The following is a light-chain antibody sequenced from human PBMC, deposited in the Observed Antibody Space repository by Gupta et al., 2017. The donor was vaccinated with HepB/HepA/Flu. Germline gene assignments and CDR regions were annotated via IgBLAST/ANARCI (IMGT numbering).Light chain of an antibody. Sequence: QAVLTQPPSVSGTPGQRVTISCSGSSSNIGRNVVNWYQQLPGTAPNVLLSSNNQRPSGVPARFSGSTSGTSASLAISGLQSEDEADYYCAASDDSMNVFYVFGTGTKLTVL. J-gene: IGLJ1*01. CDR2: SNN. CDR1: SSNIGRNV. CDR3: AASDDSMNVFYV. V-gene: IGLV1-44*01.